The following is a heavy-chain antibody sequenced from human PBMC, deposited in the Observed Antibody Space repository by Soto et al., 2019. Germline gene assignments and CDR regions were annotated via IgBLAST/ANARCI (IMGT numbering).Heavy chain of an antibody. J-gene: IGHJ3*02. V-gene: IGHV4-59*01. CDR2: IFYSGST. CDR1: GDSIRSNY. Sequence: VQLQESGPGLVKPSETLSLTCTVSGDSIRSNYWYWIRQPPGQGLEWIGYIFYSGSTYYNPSLKSRVTISLDTSENQFSLQLTSVTAADTAVYYCSGGPWLQCAFHIWGQGTMVTVSS. CDR3: SGGPWLQCAFHI. D-gene: IGHD5-12*01.